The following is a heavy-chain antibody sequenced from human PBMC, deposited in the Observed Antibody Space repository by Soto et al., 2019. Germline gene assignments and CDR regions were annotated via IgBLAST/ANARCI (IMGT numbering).Heavy chain of an antibody. CDR1: GYSFTSYW. J-gene: IGHJ5*02. Sequence: PGESLKISCKGSGYSFTSYWISWVRQMPGKGLEWMGRIDPSDSYTNYSPSFQGHVTISADKSISTAYLQWSSLKASDTAMYYCARPYCSGGSCYDENWFDPRGQGTLVTVSS. D-gene: IGHD2-15*01. V-gene: IGHV5-10-1*01. CDR2: IDPSDSYT. CDR3: ARPYCSGGSCYDENWFDP.